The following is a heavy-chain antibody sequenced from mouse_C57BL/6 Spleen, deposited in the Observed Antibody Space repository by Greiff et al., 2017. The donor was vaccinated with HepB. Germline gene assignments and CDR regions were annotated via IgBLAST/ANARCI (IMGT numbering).Heavy chain of an antibody. CDR3: ATVGTGFAY. CDR1: GFNIKDYY. J-gene: IGHJ3*01. V-gene: IGHV14-1*01. CDR2: IDPEDGDT. D-gene: IGHD3-3*01. Sequence: VQLKESGAELVRPGASVKLSCTASGFNIKDYYMHWVKQRPEQGLEWIGRIDPEDGDTDYAPKFQGKFTMSADTASNTAYLQLSSLTSEDTAVYYCATVGTGFAYWGQGTLVTVSA.